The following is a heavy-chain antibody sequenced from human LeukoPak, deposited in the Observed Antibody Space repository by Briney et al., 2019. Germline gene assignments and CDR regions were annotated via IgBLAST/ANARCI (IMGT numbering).Heavy chain of an antibody. J-gene: IGHJ6*03. Sequence: PGGSLRLSCAASGFTFSSYEMNWVRQAPGKGLEWVSYISSSGSTIYYADSVKGRFTISRDNAKNSLYLQMNSLRAEDSAVYYCARVGMVRGVITEYYYYYMDVWGKGTTVTVSS. CDR3: ARVGMVRGVITEYYYYYMDV. CDR1: GFTFSSYE. D-gene: IGHD3-10*01. CDR2: ISSSGSTI. V-gene: IGHV3-48*03.